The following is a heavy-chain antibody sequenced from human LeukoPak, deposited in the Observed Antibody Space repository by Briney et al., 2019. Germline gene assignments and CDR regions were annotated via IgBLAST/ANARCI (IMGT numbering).Heavy chain of an antibody. Sequence: GGSLRLSCAASGFTFSSYAMSWVRQAPGKGLEWVSTITGTGGSTYYADSVRGRFTISRDNSKNTLYLQMNSLRAEDTAVYYCAKLGNSNPLRLPSDYWGQGTLVTVSS. CDR2: ITGTGGST. CDR3: AKLGNSNPLRLPSDY. CDR1: GFTFSSYA. D-gene: IGHD4-23*01. V-gene: IGHV3-23*01. J-gene: IGHJ4*02.